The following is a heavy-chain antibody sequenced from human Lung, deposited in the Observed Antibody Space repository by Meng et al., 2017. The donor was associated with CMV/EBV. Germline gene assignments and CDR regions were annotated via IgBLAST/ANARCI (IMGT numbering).Heavy chain of an antibody. CDR1: GINFNTYW. D-gene: IGHD3-10*01. Sequence: GEXXKISCAVSGINFNTYWMHWVRQVPGKGLVWLSRIYSDGISTRYADSVKGRFTISRDNTKNTLYLQMNGLRAEDTAVYYCAREPGRGAFDIWGQGTMVTVSS. J-gene: IGHJ3*02. CDR2: IYSDGIST. CDR3: AREPGRGAFDI. V-gene: IGHV3-74*01.